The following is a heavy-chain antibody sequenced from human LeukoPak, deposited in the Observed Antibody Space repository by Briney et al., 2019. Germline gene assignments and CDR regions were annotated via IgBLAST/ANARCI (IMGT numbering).Heavy chain of an antibody. Sequence: SVKVSCKASGGTFSSYAISWVRQAPGQGLEWMGGIIPIFGTANYAQKFQGRVTITADESTSTAYMELSSLRSEDTAVYYCARGNVEDYYYYYYGMDVWGQGTTVTVSS. CDR3: ARGNVEDYYYYYYGMDV. D-gene: IGHD3-16*01. CDR2: IIPIFGTA. J-gene: IGHJ6*02. V-gene: IGHV1-69*13. CDR1: GGTFSSYA.